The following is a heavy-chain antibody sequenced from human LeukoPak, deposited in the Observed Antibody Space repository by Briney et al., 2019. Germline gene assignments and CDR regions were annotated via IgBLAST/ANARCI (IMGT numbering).Heavy chain of an antibody. CDR1: GFTFHDYA. CDR2: ISWNGGTI. J-gene: IGHJ4*02. Sequence: GRSLRLSCAASGFTFHDYAMHWVRQAPGKGLEWVSGISWNGGTIDYADSVKGRFTISRDNAKNSLYLQMNSLRPEDMALYYCAKGPTYSSSSLFDYWGQGVLVAVSS. D-gene: IGHD6-6*01. V-gene: IGHV3-9*03. CDR3: AKGPTYSSSSLFDY.